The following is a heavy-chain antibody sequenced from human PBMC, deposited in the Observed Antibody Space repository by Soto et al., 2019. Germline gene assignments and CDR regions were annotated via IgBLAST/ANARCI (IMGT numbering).Heavy chain of an antibody. V-gene: IGHV1-69*01. D-gene: IGHD6-6*01. CDR3: ARASSSPPREPYYYGMDV. Sequence: QVQLVQSGAEVKKPGSSVKVSCKASGGTFSSYAISWVRQAPGQGLEWMGGIIPIFGTANYAQKSQGRVTLTADESTSKAYLELSSLRSEDTAVYYCARASSSPPREPYYYGMDVWGQGTTVTVSS. CDR1: GGTFSSYA. J-gene: IGHJ6*02. CDR2: IIPIFGTA.